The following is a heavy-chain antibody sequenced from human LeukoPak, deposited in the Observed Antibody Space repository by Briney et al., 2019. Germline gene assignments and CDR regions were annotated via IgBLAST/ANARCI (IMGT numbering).Heavy chain of an antibody. Sequence: PSETLSLTCAVYGGSFSGYYWSWIRQPPGKGLEWIGEINHSGSTNYNPSLKSRVTISVDTSKNQFSLRLSSVTAADTAVYYCARFYYESSGYYFYTMDVWGQGATVTVSS. CDR2: INHSGST. V-gene: IGHV4-34*01. CDR3: ARFYYESSGYYFYTMDV. CDR1: GGSFSGYY. J-gene: IGHJ6*02. D-gene: IGHD3-22*01.